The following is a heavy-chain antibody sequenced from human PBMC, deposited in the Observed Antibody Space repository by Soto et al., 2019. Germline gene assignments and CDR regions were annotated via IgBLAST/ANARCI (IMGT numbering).Heavy chain of an antibody. CDR3: AKAFYNGNSDFGY. CDR1: GFSFSNYW. V-gene: IGHV3-7*05. Sequence: EVHLVESGGGLVQPGGSLRLSCAASGFSFSNYWKTWVRQAPGKGLEWVANINPDGGAKYYVESVKGRFSISRDNAKNSLYLQMSNLRAEDTAVYYCAKAFYNGNSDFGYWGQGTLVTVSS. CDR2: INPDGGAK. J-gene: IGHJ4*02. D-gene: IGHD3-10*01.